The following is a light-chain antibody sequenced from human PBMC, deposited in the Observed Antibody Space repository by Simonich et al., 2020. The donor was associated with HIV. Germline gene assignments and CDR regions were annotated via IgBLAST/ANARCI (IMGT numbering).Light chain of an antibody. CDR2: GAS. Sequence: EIVMTQSPATLSVSPGERATLSCRASQSVGSNLAWYQQKPGQAPRLLIYGASTRATDIPARFRASGSGTEFTLTISSMQSEDFAVYYCQQYNNWPRTFGQGTKVEIK. CDR3: QQYNNWPRT. CDR1: QSVGSN. V-gene: IGKV3-15*01. J-gene: IGKJ1*01.